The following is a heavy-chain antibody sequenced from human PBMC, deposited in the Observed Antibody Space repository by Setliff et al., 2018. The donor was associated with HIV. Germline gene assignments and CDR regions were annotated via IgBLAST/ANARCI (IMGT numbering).Heavy chain of an antibody. CDR3: TPITGYYMDV. CDR1: GGSISSHY. J-gene: IGHJ6*03. V-gene: IGHV4-59*11. D-gene: IGHD1-20*01. CDR2: IYYSGST. Sequence: PSETLSLTCTVSGGSISSHYWSWIRQPPGKGLEWIGYIYYSGSTNYSPSLKSRVTISLDTSKNTAFLQMNSLKTEDTAVYYCTPITGYYMDVWGKGTTVTVSS.